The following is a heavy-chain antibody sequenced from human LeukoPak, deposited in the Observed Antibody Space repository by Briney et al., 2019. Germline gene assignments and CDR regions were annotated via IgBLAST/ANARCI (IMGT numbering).Heavy chain of an antibody. Sequence: GGSLRLSCAASRFTFSTYWMHWVRQAPGKGLEWVSSISSSSSYIYYADSVKGRFTISRDNAKNTLYLQMNSLRAEDTAVYYCARGHIVVVTAPDYWGQGTLVTVSS. CDR2: ISSSSSYI. CDR1: RFTFSTYW. J-gene: IGHJ4*02. CDR3: ARGHIVVVTAPDY. V-gene: IGHV3-21*01. D-gene: IGHD2-21*02.